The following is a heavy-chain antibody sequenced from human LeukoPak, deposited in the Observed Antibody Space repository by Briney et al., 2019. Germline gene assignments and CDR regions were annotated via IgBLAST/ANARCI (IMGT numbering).Heavy chain of an antibody. D-gene: IGHD3-10*01. J-gene: IGHJ4*02. CDR1: GFTLSSYS. V-gene: IGHV3-21*01. Sequence: GGSLRLSCAASGFTLSSYSLNWVRQAPGKGLEWVSSISSSSSYIYYADSVKGRFTISRDNAKNSLYLQMNSLRAEDTAVYYCARDYGSGSYDYWGQGTLVTVSS. CDR3: ARDYGSGSYDY. CDR2: ISSSSSYI.